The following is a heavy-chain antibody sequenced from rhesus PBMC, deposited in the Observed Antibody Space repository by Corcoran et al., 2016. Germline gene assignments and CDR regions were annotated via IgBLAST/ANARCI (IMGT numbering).Heavy chain of an antibody. V-gene: IGHV3-178*01. CDR1: GFTFSAYD. CDR2: ISNGGGST. Sequence: EVRLVESGGGLAKPGGSLRLSCAASGFTFSAYDMDWVRQAPGKGLEWVSRISNGGGSTRYVDSVKDRFTISRENANNILYLQMDSLRAEDTAVYFCVRAIGYWGQGVLVTVSS. CDR3: VRAIGY. J-gene: IGHJ4*01.